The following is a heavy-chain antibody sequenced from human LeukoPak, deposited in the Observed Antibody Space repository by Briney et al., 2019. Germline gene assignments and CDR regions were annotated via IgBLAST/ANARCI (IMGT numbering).Heavy chain of an antibody. CDR3: VREANYYDSTGYPTKVHDF. J-gene: IGHJ4*02. CDR2: IGRSGSDI. D-gene: IGHD3-22*01. Sequence: GGSLRLSCAASGFTFSTYGMIWLRQAPGKGLQWVSSIGRSGSDIYYVDSLKGRFSISRDDAKNSLYLQMGRLRAEDTAVYYCVREANYYDSTGYPTKVHDFWGQGTLVTVSS. V-gene: IGHV3-21*01. CDR1: GFTFSTYG.